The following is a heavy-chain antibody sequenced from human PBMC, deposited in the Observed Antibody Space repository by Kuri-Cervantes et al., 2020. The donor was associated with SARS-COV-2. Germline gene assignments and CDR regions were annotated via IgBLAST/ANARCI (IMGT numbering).Heavy chain of an antibody. CDR1: GFFFSAYT. Sequence: GESLKISCSASGFFFSAYTLHWVRQAPGKGLEYVSAISSDAVNTYYANSVGGRFTISRDFSKNTLYLQMTNLTTEDTAVYYCVRAYSTGWLVGSYYFDSWGQGTLVTVSS. CDR3: VRAYSTGWLVGSYYFDS. V-gene: IGHV3-64D*06. D-gene: IGHD6-19*01. CDR2: ISSDAVNT. J-gene: IGHJ4*02.